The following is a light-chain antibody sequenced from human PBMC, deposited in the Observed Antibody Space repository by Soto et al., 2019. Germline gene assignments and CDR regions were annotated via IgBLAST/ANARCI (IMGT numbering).Light chain of an antibody. CDR3: QQYGNSGVT. Sequence: DIQMTQSPSSLSAFVGDRVTITCRASQSISTYLNWYQQKAGLAPKLLIYAASTLQSGVPSRFSGSGSGTDFTLTISSLQPEDFAVYYCQQYGNSGVTFGPGTKVDIK. V-gene: IGKV1-39*01. CDR1: QSISTY. J-gene: IGKJ3*01. CDR2: AAS.